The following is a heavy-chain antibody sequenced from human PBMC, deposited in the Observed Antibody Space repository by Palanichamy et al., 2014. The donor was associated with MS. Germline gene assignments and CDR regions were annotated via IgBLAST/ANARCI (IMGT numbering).Heavy chain of an antibody. J-gene: IGHJ4*02. Sequence: QVQLVESGGGVVQPGRSLRLSCAASGFTFSSFGMHWVRQAPGKGLEWEAVISYDGSDKYYADSVKGRFTISRDNSKNTLFLQMNSLRAEDTAVYYCAMRDSGSYIEPFDKWGQGTLVTVTS. CDR3: AMRDSGSYIEPFDK. CDR2: ISYDGSDK. D-gene: IGHD1-26*01. CDR1: GFTFSSFG. V-gene: IGHV3-30*03.